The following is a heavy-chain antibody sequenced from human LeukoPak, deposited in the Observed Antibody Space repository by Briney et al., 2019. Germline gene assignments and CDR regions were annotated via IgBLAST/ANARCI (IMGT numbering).Heavy chain of an antibody. Sequence: GGSLRLSCAASGFTFSSYAMHWVRQAPGKGLEWVAVISYDGSNKYYADSVKGRSTISRDNSKNTLYLQMNSLRAEDTAVYYCARGPYDFWGQGTLVTVSS. V-gene: IGHV3-30*04. CDR2: ISYDGSNK. CDR3: ARGPYDF. J-gene: IGHJ4*02. D-gene: IGHD3-3*01. CDR1: GFTFSSYA.